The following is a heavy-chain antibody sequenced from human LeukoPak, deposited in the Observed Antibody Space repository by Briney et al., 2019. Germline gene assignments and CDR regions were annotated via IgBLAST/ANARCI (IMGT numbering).Heavy chain of an antibody. Sequence: GGSLRLSCAASGFTFNDYNMHWVRQAPGKGLEWMAVISYHGINEYYADSVKGRFTISRDNSKNTLHLQMNSLRAEDTAVYYCAKVRWDNSGWYYLDSWGQGTLVTVSS. CDR2: ISYHGINE. CDR1: GFTFNDYN. CDR3: AKVRWDNSGWYYLDS. J-gene: IGHJ4*02. D-gene: IGHD6-19*01. V-gene: IGHV3-30*18.